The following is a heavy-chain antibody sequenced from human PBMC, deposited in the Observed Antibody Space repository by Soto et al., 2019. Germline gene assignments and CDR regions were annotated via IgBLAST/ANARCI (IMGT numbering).Heavy chain of an antibody. D-gene: IGHD2-21*02. J-gene: IGHJ6*02. CDR1: GFTFSSYS. CDR2: ITRNSDI. Sequence: GGSLRLSCAASGFTFSSYSMHWVRQAPGKGLEWVSAITRNSDIYYADSVKGRFTISRDNAQNSVSLQMDSLGAEDTAVYYCAREETAWPLAYGLDVWGQGTTVTVSS. V-gene: IGHV3-21*01. CDR3: AREETAWPLAYGLDV.